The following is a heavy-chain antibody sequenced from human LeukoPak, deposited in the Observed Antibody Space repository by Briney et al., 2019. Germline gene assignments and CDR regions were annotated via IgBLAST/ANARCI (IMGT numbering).Heavy chain of an antibody. J-gene: IGHJ4*02. D-gene: IGHD3-3*01. CDR1: GFTFSSYW. Sequence: GGSLRLSCAASGFTFSSYWMSWVRQAPGKGLEWVANIKQDGSEKYYVDSVKGRFTISRDNAKNSLYLQMNSLRAEDTAVYYCASCRVYDFWSGYCFDYWGQGTLVTVSS. V-gene: IGHV3-7*01. CDR2: IKQDGSEK. CDR3: ASCRVYDFWSGYCFDY.